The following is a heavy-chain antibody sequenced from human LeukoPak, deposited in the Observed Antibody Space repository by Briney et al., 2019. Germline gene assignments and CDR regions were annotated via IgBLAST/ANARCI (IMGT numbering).Heavy chain of an antibody. D-gene: IGHD5-12*01. CDR3: ARIAGGYSGYNSGYSFDY. V-gene: IGHV1-2*06. Sequence: GASVKVSCKASGYTFTGYYMHWVRQARGQGLEWMGRINPNSGGTNYAQKFQGRVTMTRDTSISTAYMELSRLRSDDTAVYYCARIAGGYSGYNSGYSFDYWGQGTLVTVSS. CDR2: INPNSGGT. CDR1: GYTFTGYY. J-gene: IGHJ4*02.